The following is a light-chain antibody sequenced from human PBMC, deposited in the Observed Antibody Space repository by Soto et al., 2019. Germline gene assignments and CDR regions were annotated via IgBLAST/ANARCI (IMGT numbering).Light chain of an antibody. Sequence: EIVLTQSPATLSLSPGERATLSCRASQGVRSYLAWYQQKPGQAPRLLIYDASNRATGIPARFSGSGSGTDFTLTISSLEPEDFAFYYCQQRSNWLTFGGGTKVGIK. V-gene: IGKV3-11*01. CDR1: QGVRSY. CDR2: DAS. J-gene: IGKJ4*01. CDR3: QQRSNWLT.